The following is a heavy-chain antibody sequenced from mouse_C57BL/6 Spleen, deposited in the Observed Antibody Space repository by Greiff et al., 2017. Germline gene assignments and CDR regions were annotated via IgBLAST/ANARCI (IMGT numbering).Heavy chain of an antibody. CDR3: ARGGPFYSSGYFDY. V-gene: IGHV1-18*01. J-gene: IGHJ2*01. CDR2: INPNNGGT. CDR1: GYTFTDYN. D-gene: IGHD1-1*01. Sequence: DVQLVESGPELVKPGASVKISCKASGYTFTDYNMDWVKQSHGKSLEWIGDINPNNGGTSYNQKFKGKATLTVDKSSSTAYMELRSLTSKDTAVYYCARGGPFYSSGYFDYWGQGTALTGSS.